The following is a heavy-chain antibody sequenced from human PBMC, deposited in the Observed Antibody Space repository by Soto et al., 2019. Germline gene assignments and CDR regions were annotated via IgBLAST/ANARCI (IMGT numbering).Heavy chain of an antibody. CDR2: ISGSGGNI. CDR3: AKDMSAWGFFDF. V-gene: IGHV3-23*01. J-gene: IGHJ4*02. D-gene: IGHD7-27*01. CDR1: GFTFKTYA. Sequence: VQLLESGGGLVQPGGSLRLSCATFGFTFKTYAMTWFRQSPGKGLEWVAVISGSGGNIYYADSVKGRFTISRDNSKDTVYLQMNSMRADDPALYYWAKDMSAWGFFDFWGQGTQVTVSP.